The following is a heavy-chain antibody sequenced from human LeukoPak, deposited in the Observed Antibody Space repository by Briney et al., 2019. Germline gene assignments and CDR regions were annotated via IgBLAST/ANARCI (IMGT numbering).Heavy chain of an antibody. Sequence: NPSETLSLTCAVSGVSISSYYWSWIRQPPGKGLEWIVYISYSGSTKYNPSLKGRVTISVDTSKSHFSLKLNSVTAADTAVYYCASRKWDGDHDYWGQGTLVAVSS. J-gene: IGHJ4*02. D-gene: IGHD4-17*01. V-gene: IGHV4-59*08. CDR1: GVSISSYY. CDR3: ASRKWDGDHDY. CDR2: ISYSGST.